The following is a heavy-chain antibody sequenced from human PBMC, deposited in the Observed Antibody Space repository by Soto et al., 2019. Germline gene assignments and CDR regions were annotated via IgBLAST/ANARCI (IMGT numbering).Heavy chain of an antibody. Sequence: QVQLVESGGGVVQPGTSLTLSCAASGFTFSNYAMHWVRQAPGKGLEWVAAMSFDGTRYYADSVKGRSTISRDSARNTVFLQTIGLRVDDTAIYYCTRGRPLPSMNTGDEPLDIWGQGTMVTVSS. J-gene: IGHJ3*02. D-gene: IGHD3-16*01. CDR1: GFTFSNYA. V-gene: IGHV3-30*03. CDR2: MSFDGTR. CDR3: TRGRPLPSMNTGDEPLDI.